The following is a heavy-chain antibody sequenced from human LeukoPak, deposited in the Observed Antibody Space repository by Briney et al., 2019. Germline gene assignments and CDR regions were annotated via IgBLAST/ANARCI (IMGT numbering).Heavy chain of an antibody. Sequence: SETLSLTCAVYGGSFSGYYWSWIRQPPGKGLEWIGEINHSGSTNYNPSLKSRVTISVDTSKNQFSLKLSSVAVADTAVYYCARGIAVAGTTPFDYWGQGTLVTVSS. J-gene: IGHJ4*02. V-gene: IGHV4-34*01. D-gene: IGHD6-19*01. CDR2: INHSGST. CDR3: ARGIAVAGTTPFDY. CDR1: GGSFSGYY.